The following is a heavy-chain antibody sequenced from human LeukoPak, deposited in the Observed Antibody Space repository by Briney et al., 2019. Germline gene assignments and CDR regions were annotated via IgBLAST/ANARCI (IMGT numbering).Heavy chain of an antibody. CDR1: GGSISSSNW. Sequence: SETLSLTCGVSGGSISSSNWWSWVRQPPGKGLEWIGEIYHSESTNYNPPLKSRVTISVDTSKNQFSLKLSSVTAADTAVYYCARARYYYDSSGDYYYYYYMDVWGKGTTVTISS. D-gene: IGHD3-22*01. CDR3: ARARYYYDSSGDYYYYYYMDV. V-gene: IGHV4-4*02. CDR2: IYHSEST. J-gene: IGHJ6*03.